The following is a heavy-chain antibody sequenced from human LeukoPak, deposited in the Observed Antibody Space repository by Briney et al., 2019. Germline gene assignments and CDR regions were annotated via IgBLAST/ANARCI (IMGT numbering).Heavy chain of an antibody. D-gene: IGHD6-19*01. V-gene: IGHV4-59*08. CDR1: GASVSNHY. Sequence: PSEPLSPTCSVSGASVSNHYWSWIRQPPGKGLELICCFYYSGSTYFDPSLESRFTISADTSRNHLSLQLSTLTAADTAVYYCARHISGWHFDSWGQGDLVTVSS. CDR2: FYYSGST. CDR3: ARHISGWHFDS. J-gene: IGHJ4*02.